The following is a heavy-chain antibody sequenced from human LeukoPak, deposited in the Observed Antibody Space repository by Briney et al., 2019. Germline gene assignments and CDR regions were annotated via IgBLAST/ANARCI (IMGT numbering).Heavy chain of an antibody. CDR1: GGSISSYY. V-gene: IGHV4-59*01. D-gene: IGHD3-16*01. CDR3: ARVGAPIGYFDY. CDR2: IYYSGST. J-gene: IGHJ4*02. Sequence: KPSETLSLTCTVSGGSISSYYWSWIRQPPGKGLEWIGYIYYSGSTNYNPSLKSRVTISVDTSKNQFSLKLSSVTAADTAVYYCARVGAPIGYFDYWGQGTLVTVSS.